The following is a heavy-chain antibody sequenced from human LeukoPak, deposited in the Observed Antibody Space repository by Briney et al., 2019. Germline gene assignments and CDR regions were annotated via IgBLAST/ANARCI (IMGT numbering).Heavy chain of an antibody. CDR3: ARENSGKYGDFDY. CDR1: GFTVSSNY. D-gene: IGHD4-17*01. CDR2: IYRSGST. Sequence: GGSLRLSCAASGFTVSSNYMSWARQAPGKGQGWVSVIYRSGSTYYADSVKGRFTISRDNSKNTLYLQMSSLRAEDTAVYYCARENSGKYGDFDYLGQGTLVTVSS. V-gene: IGHV3-53*01. J-gene: IGHJ4*02.